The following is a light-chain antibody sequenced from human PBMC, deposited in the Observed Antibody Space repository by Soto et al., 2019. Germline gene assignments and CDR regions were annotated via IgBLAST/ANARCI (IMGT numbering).Light chain of an antibody. CDR2: GAS. CDR3: QQSGSSPSIT. Sequence: EIVLTQSPGTLSLSPGERATLSCRASQSVSSSYLAWYQRKPGQAPRLLLYGASSRATGIPDRFSGSGSGTDFTLTSSRLEPEDFAVYYCQQSGSSPSITFGQGTRLEIK. J-gene: IGKJ5*01. V-gene: IGKV3-20*01. CDR1: QSVSSSY.